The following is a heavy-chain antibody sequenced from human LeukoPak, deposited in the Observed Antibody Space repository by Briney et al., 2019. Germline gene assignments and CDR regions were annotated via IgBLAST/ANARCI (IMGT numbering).Heavy chain of an antibody. CDR3: AREKSIAAPRVYAFDI. Sequence: PSETLSLTCTVSGGSISSGGYYWSWIRQPPGKGLEWIGYIYHSGSTYYNPSLKSRVTISVDRSKNQFSLKLSSVTAADTAVYYCAREKSIAAPRVYAFDIWGQGTMVTVSS. CDR2: IYHSGST. V-gene: IGHV4-30-2*01. CDR1: GGSISSGGYY. D-gene: IGHD6-6*01. J-gene: IGHJ3*02.